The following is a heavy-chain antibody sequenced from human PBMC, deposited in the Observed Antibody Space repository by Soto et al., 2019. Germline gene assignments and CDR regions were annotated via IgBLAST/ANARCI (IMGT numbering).Heavy chain of an antibody. CDR3: ARDQGIAAAGTSYYWYFDL. CDR2: ISYDGSNK. J-gene: IGHJ2*01. Sequence: GGSLRLSCAASGFTFSSYAMHWVRQAPGKGLEWVAVISYDGSNKYYADSVKGRFTISRDNSKNTLYLQMNSLRAEDTAVYYCARDQGIAAAGTSYYWYFDLWGRGTLVTVSS. V-gene: IGHV3-30-3*01. D-gene: IGHD6-13*01. CDR1: GFTFSSYA.